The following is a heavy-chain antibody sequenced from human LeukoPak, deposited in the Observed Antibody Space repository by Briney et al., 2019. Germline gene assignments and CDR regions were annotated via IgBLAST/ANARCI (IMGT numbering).Heavy chain of an antibody. J-gene: IGHJ4*02. D-gene: IGHD6-19*01. Sequence: SETLSLTCNVSGGSISSRSYYWGWIRQPPGKGLEWIGSIYYSGSTYYNPSLKSRVTMSVDTSKTQFSLKLSSVTAADTAVYYCARQVTAVAGTFDYWGQGTLVTVSS. CDR1: GGSISSRSYY. CDR2: IYYSGST. CDR3: ARQVTAVAGTFDY. V-gene: IGHV4-39*01.